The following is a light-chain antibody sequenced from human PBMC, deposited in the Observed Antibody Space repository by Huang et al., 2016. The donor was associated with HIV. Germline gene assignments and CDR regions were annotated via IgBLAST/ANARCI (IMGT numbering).Light chain of an antibody. CDR2: GAS. Sequence: IVLTQTPASLSLSAGERATLSCRAGQSVSHYLAWYQHKPGQPPRLLIYGASRRATDIPARFNGSGSGTDFTLTISSLEAEDSALYYCQESDTWPRLTLGGGTKVEIK. V-gene: IGKV3-11*01. CDR3: QESDTWPRLT. CDR1: QSVSHY. J-gene: IGKJ4*01.